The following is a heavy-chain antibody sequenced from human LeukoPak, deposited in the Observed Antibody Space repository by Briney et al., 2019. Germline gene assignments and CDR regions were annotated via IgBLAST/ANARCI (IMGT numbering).Heavy chain of an antibody. CDR2: ISGSGGST. CDR3: ATRDCSSTSCYSDDY. Sequence: GGSLRLSCAASGFTFSSYAMSWVRQAPGKGLEWVSAISGSGGSTYYADSVKGRFTISRDNSKNTLYLQMNSLRAEDTAVYYCATRDCSSTSCYSDDYWGQGTLVTVSS. J-gene: IGHJ4*02. CDR1: GFTFSSYA. V-gene: IGHV3-23*01. D-gene: IGHD2-2*02.